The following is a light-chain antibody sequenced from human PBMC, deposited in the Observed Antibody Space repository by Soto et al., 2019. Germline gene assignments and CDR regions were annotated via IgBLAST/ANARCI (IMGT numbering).Light chain of an antibody. J-gene: IGKJ5*01. CDR2: GAS. CDR1: QRVSSNY. CDR3: QQYGSSPIT. Sequence: EIVLTHSPGTLSLSPGERATLSCRASQRVSSNYLSWYQQEPVQAPRLLIYGASSRATGIPDRFSGSGSGTDFTLTISRLEPEDFAVYYCQQYGSSPITFGQGTRLEI. V-gene: IGKV3-20*01.